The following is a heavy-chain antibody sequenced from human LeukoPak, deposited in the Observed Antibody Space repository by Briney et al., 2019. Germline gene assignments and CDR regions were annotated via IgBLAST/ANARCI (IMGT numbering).Heavy chain of an antibody. J-gene: IGHJ5*02. CDR3: ARAVIWFGGGNWFDP. V-gene: IGHV3-74*01. CDR2: INSDGSST. D-gene: IGHD3-10*01. Sequence: QPGGSLRLSCAASGFTFSSYWMHWVRQAPGKGLVWVSRINSDGSSTSYADSVKGRFTISRDNAKNTLYLQMNSLRAEDTAVYYCARAVIWFGGGNWFDPWGQGTLVTVSS. CDR1: GFTFSSYW.